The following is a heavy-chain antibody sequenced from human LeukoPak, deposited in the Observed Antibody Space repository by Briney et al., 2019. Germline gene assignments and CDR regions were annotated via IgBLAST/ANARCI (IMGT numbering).Heavy chain of an antibody. V-gene: IGHV3-23*01. J-gene: IGHJ6*03. D-gene: IGHD2-15*01. CDR2: ISGSGGST. CDR3: ARGAKGRLLPMDV. Sequence: GGSLRLPCAASGFTFSSYAMSWVRQAPGKGLEWVSAISGSGGSTYYADSVKGRFTISRDNSKNTLYLQMNSLRAEDTAVYYCARGAKGRLLPMDVWGKGTTVTVSS. CDR1: GFTFSSYA.